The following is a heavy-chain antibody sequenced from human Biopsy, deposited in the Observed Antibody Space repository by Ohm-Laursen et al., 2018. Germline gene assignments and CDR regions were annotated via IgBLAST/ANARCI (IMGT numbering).Heavy chain of an antibody. CDR3: ATPFQYYDSWGGYPPFDH. CDR1: GGTFSNYA. D-gene: IGHD3-3*01. CDR2: IIAVSGLV. Sequence: SVKVSCNASGGTFSNYAISWVRQAPREGLEWMGGIIAVSGLVNYAPKFQGRVSITADKSTTTAYMELSNLKSEDTAVYYCATPFQYYDSWGGYPPFDHWGQGTLVTVSS. J-gene: IGHJ4*02. V-gene: IGHV1-69*10.